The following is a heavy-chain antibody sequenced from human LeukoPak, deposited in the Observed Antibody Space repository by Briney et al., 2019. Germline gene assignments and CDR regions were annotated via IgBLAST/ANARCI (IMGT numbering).Heavy chain of an antibody. CDR3: AREAYGDYVVY. J-gene: IGHJ4*02. Sequence: PSETLSLTRTVSAGSISSGDYYWSWIRQPPGEGLEWIGYIYYSGSTYYNPSLKSRVTISVDTSKNQFSLKLSSVTAADTAVYYCAREAYGDYVVYWGQGTLVTVSS. CDR1: AGSISSGDYY. CDR2: IYYSGST. D-gene: IGHD4-17*01. V-gene: IGHV4-30-4*01.